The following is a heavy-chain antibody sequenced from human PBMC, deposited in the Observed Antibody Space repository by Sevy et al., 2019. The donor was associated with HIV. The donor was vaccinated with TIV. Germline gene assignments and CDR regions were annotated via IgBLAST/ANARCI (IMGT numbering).Heavy chain of an antibody. CDR1: GFTFSGSA. J-gene: IGHJ4*02. CDR2: IKNKGNNYAT. CDR3: ARHYIDCSVGSCSSDYFDY. Sequence: GGSLRLSCAASGFTFSGSAMHWVRQASGKGLEWIGRIKNKGNNYATAYGASVKGRFTISRDDSKNTAYLQMNSLKTEDTAMYYCARHYIDCSVGSCSSDYFDYWGQGTLVTVSS. D-gene: IGHD2-15*01. V-gene: IGHV3-73*01.